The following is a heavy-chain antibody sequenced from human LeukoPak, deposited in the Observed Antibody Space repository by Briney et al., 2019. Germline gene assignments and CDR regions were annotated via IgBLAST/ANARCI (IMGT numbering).Heavy chain of an antibody. CDR1: GYIFTNYA. CDR3: ARDPYAPPSSDLQRFDS. J-gene: IGHJ5*01. D-gene: IGHD6-19*01. V-gene: IGHV7-4-1*02. Sequence: ASVTVSCKASGYIFTNYAINWMRQAPGQGLEWMGWITTSTGNPTYAQGFTGRFVFSLDTSVSTAYLQISSLRAEDTAVYYCARDPYAPPSSDLQRFDSWGQGTLVTVSS. CDR2: ITTSTGNP.